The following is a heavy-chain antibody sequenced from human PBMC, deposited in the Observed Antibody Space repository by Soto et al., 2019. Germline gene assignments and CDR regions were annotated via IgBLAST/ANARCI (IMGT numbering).Heavy chain of an antibody. CDR1: GGSISSGDYY. D-gene: IGHD2-2*01. CDR3: ASQKSSSPPYFDY. V-gene: IGHV4-30-4*01. CDR2: IYYSGST. Sequence: LSLTCTVSGGSISSGDYYLSWIRQPPGKGLEWIGYIYYSGSTYYNPSLKSRVTISVDTSKNQFSLKLSSVTAADTAAYYCASQKSSSPPYFDYWGQGTLVTVSS. J-gene: IGHJ4*02.